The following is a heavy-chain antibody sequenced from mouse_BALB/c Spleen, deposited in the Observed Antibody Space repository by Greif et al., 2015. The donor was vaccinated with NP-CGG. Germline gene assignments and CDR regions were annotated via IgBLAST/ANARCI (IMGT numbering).Heavy chain of an antibody. V-gene: IGHV5-9*02. D-gene: IGHD2-3*01. J-gene: IGHJ4*01. CDR3: ARWLLRGYAMDY. CDR2: ISSGGSYT. CDR1: GFAFSSYD. Sequence: EVKLMESGGGLVKPGGSLKLSCAASGFAFSSYDMSWVRQTPEKRLEWVATISSGGSYTYYPDSVKGRFTISRDNARNTLYLQMSSLRSEDTALYYCARWLLRGYAMDYWGQGTSVTVSS.